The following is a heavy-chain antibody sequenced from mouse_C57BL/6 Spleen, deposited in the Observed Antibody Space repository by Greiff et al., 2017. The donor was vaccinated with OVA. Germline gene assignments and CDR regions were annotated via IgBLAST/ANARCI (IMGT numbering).Heavy chain of an antibody. J-gene: IGHJ2*01. CDR1: GYAFSSSW. CDR2: LYPGDGDT. V-gene: IGHV1-82*01. D-gene: IGHD2-3*01. CDR3: FYDGYYVGY. Sequence: VQLVESGPELVKPGASVKISCKASGYAFSSSWMNWVKQRPGKGLEWIGRLYPGDGDTNYNGKFKGKATLTADKSSSTAYMQLSSLTSEDSAVYFCFYDGYYVGYWGQGTTLTVSS.